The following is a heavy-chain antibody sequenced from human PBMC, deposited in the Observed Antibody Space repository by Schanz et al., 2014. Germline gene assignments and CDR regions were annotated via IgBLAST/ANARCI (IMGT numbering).Heavy chain of an antibody. V-gene: IGHV3-11*01. D-gene: IGHD6-6*01. CDR3: ATSYSSSSYFYVMDV. Sequence: QVQLVESGGGLVKPGGSLRLSCVVSGFIFSDHYMSWIRQAPGKGLEWISYISSGSSTIHYADSVKGRFTISRDNAKNSLFLQMNSLRAEDTAIYSCATSYSSSSYFYVMDVWGQGTTVTVSS. CDR1: GFIFSDHY. J-gene: IGHJ6*02. CDR2: ISSGSSTI.